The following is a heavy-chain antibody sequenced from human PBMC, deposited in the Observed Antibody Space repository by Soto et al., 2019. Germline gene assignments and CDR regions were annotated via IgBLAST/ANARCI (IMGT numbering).Heavy chain of an antibody. CDR2: INSDGSST. CDR1: GFTFSSYW. CDR3: ARRTYYYDSSGYYYDYYYYGMEV. Sequence: GGSLRLSCAASGFTFSSYWMHWVRQAPGKGLVWVSRINSDGSSTSYADSVKGRFTISRDNAKNTLYLQMNSLRAEDTAVYYCARRTYYYDSSGYYYDYYYYGMEVWGQGTTVTVSS. J-gene: IGHJ6*02. V-gene: IGHV3-74*01. D-gene: IGHD3-22*01.